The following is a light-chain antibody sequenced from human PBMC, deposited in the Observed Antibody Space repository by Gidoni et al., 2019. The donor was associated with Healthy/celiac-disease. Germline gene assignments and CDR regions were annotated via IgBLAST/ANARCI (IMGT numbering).Light chain of an antibody. CDR1: QSISRW. Sequence: MQMTQSPSTLSASVGDRATISCRASQSISRWSAWYQKKRGKAPNLLLYDASSLEGGGPSRFSGRGSGTEFTLTISSLQPDDFATYYCQQYNSYSITFGPGTKVDIK. J-gene: IGKJ3*01. V-gene: IGKV1-5*01. CDR2: DAS. CDR3: QQYNSYSIT.